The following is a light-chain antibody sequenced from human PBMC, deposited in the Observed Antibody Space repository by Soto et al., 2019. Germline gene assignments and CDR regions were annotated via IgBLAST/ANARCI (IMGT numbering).Light chain of an antibody. CDR1: SSDVGSYNF. J-gene: IGLJ1*01. CDR2: EVS. CDR3: ISYTGSSTSYV. Sequence: QSVLTQPASVSGSPGQSITISCTGTSSDVGSYNFVSWYQQLPDKAPKLMIYEVSNRPSGVSNRFSGSKSGNTASLTISGLQAEDEADYYCISYTGSSTSYVFGSGTKVTVL. V-gene: IGLV2-14*01.